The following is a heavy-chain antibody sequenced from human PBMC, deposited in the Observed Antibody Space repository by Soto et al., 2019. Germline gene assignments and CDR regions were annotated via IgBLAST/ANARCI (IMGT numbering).Heavy chain of an antibody. CDR2: ISSSSSYI. Sequence: EVQLVESGGGLVKPGGSLXLSCAASGFXFXXYSMNWVRQAPGKGLEWVSSISSSSSYIYYADSVKGRFTISRDNAKNSLCLQMNSLSAEDTAMYYCARDQGGLSHYYYYGMDVWGQGTTVTVSS. V-gene: IGHV3-21*01. D-gene: IGHD3-10*01. CDR3: ARDQGGLSHYYYYGMDV. J-gene: IGHJ6*02. CDR1: GFXFXXYS.